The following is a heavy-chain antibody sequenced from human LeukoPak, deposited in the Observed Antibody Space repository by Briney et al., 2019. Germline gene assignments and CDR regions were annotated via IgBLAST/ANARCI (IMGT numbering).Heavy chain of an antibody. Sequence: SETLSLTCTVSGGSISSSSYFWGWIRQPPGKGLEWIGSIYYSGSTYYNPSLKSRVTISVDTSKNQFSLKLSSVTAADTAVYYCARGVSARFDPWGQGTLVTASS. V-gene: IGHV4-39*07. CDR2: IYYSGST. J-gene: IGHJ5*02. CDR1: GGSISSSSYF. CDR3: ARGVSARFDP.